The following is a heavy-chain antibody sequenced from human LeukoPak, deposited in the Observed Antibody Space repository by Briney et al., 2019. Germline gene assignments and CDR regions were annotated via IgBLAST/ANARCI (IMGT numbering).Heavy chain of an antibody. CDR1: GGCISSYY. D-gene: IGHD3-16*01. CDR3: ARGGVYFDY. CDR2: IYYSGST. J-gene: IGHJ4*02. V-gene: IGHV4-59*01. Sequence: SETLSLTCTVSGGCISSYYWSWIRQPPGKGLEWIGYIYYSGSTNYNPSLKSRVTISVDTSKNQFSLKLSSVTAADTAVYYCARGGVYFDYWGQGTLVTVSS.